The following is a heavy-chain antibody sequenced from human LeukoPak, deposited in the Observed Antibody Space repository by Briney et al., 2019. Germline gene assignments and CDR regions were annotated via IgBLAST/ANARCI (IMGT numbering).Heavy chain of an antibody. CDR2: IYSGGST. CDR1: GITLSNYA. J-gene: IGHJ4*02. V-gene: IGHV3-66*01. CDR3: AKWIQQQLGD. D-gene: IGHD6-13*01. Sequence: GGSLRLSCAVSGITLSNYAMSWVRQAPGKGLEWVSVIYSGGSTYYADSVKGRFTISRDNSKNTLYLQMNSLRAEDTAVYYCAKWIQQQLGDWGQGTLVTVSS.